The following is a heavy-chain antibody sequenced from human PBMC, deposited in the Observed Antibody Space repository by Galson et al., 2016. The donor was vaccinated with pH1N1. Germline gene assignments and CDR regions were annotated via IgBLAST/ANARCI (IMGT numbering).Heavy chain of an antibody. CDR3: ARAIESRSAY. CDR2: IKEDGSET. Sequence: SLRLSCAASGFTFSDYWMHWVRQVPGKGLEWVANIKEDGSETYYVDSVRGRFTISRDNAKNSLYLQMNSLRDDDTALYYCARAIESRSAYWGQGTLVTVSS. CDR1: GFTFSDYW. D-gene: IGHD3-16*02. V-gene: IGHV3-7*01. J-gene: IGHJ4*02.